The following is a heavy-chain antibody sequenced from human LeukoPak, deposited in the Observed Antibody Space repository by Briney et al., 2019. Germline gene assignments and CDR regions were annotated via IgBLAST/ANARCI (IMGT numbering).Heavy chain of an antibody. CDR3: ARVRWYSSSYIDY. J-gene: IGHJ4*02. D-gene: IGHD6-13*01. CDR1: GFTFSSYS. Sequence: GGSLRLSCAASGFTFSSYSMNWVRQAPGKGLEWVSSISSSSSYIYYADSVKGRLTISRDNAKNSLYLQMNSLRAEDTAVYYCARVRWYSSSYIDYWGQGTLVTVSS. V-gene: IGHV3-21*01. CDR2: ISSSSSYI.